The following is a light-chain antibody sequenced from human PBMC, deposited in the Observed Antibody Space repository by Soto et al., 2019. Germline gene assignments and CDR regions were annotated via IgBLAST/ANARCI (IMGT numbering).Light chain of an antibody. CDR1: QSVSSW. CDR3: QQYHVFWT. Sequence: DIRMNQSASTLSASVGYRVTIACRASQSVSSWLAWYQQRPGQAPKLLIYDASTLTSGVPSRFSGSGSGTEFTLTISRLQTEDFATYYCQQYHVFWTFGQGTKV. CDR2: DAS. J-gene: IGKJ1*01. V-gene: IGKV1-5*01.